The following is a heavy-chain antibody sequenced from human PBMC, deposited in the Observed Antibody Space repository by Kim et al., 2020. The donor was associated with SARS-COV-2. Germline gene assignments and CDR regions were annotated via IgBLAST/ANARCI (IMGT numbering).Heavy chain of an antibody. CDR2: IKQDGSEK. Sequence: GGSLRLSCAASGFTFSSYWMSWVRQAPGKGLEWVANIKQDGSEKYYVDSVKGRFTISRDNAKNSLYLQMNSLRAEDTAVYYCARDKTYIAARPLHAFDIWGQGTMVTVSS. CDR3: ARDKTYIAARPLHAFDI. CDR1: GFTFSSYW. D-gene: IGHD6-6*01. J-gene: IGHJ3*02. V-gene: IGHV3-7*03.